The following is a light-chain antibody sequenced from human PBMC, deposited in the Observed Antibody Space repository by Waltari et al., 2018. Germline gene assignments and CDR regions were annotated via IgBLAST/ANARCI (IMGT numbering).Light chain of an antibody. J-gene: IGLJ3*02. CDR3: QTWGTGTYWT. Sequence: QVVLTQSPSASASLGAAVKLTCTQSSGYGHFAIAGHQRQPEKGPLDLMKLNSDGSHSKGDAIAVRFSGSSSGAERYLTISSLQSEDEADYYCQTWGTGTYWTFGGGTTLTVL. V-gene: IGLV4-69*01. CDR2: LNSDGSH. CDR1: SGYGHFA.